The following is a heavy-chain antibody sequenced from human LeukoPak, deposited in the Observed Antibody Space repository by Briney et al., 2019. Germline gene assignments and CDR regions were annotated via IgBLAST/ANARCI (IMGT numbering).Heavy chain of an antibody. D-gene: IGHD4-17*01. Sequence: PGGSLRLSCAASGFSFSGYAMAWVRQAPGKGLEWVSTIVGSGSSPYYAASMKGRFTISRDNSKNTLYLQINSLRAAATAVYYCARAAYGDFYWGQGTLVTVSS. CDR1: GFSFSGYA. CDR2: IVGSGSSP. J-gene: IGHJ4*02. V-gene: IGHV3-23*01. CDR3: ARAAYGDFY.